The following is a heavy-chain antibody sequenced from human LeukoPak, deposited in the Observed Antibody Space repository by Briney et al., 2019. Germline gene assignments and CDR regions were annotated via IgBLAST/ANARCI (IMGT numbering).Heavy chain of an antibody. V-gene: IGHV4-59*08. CDR2: IYYSGST. Sequence: SETLSLTCTVSGGSISSYYWSWIRQPPGKGLEWIGYIYYSGSTNYNPSLKSRATISVDTSKNQFSLKLSSVTAADTAVYYCARRFRAFDIWGQGTMVTVSS. J-gene: IGHJ3*02. CDR3: ARRFRAFDI. D-gene: IGHD3-3*01. CDR1: GGSISSYY.